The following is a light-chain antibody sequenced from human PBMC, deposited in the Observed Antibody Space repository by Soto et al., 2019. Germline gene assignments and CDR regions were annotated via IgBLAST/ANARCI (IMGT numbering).Light chain of an antibody. J-gene: IGKJ1*01. Sequence: IRMTQSPSSLSASTVDRVTITCRASQGISSYLAWYQQKPGKAPKLLIYAASTLQRGGPSRFIGSGSGTDFNLTISSLQPDDFATYSCQQYNGYSTWTFGQGTKV. V-gene: IGKV1-8*01. CDR1: QGISSY. CDR3: QQYNGYSTWT. CDR2: AAS.